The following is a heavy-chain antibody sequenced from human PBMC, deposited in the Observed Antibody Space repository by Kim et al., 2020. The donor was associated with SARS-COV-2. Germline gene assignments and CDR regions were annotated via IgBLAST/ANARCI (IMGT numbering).Heavy chain of an antibody. V-gene: IGHV1-2*02. CDR3: ATGLWELPRSGGGYYYYGMDV. Sequence: ASVKVSCKASGYTFTGYYMHWVRQAPGQGLEWMGWINPNSGGTNYAQKFQGRVTMTRDTSISTAYMELSRLRSDDTAVYYCATGLWELPRSGGGYYYYGMDVWGQGTTVTVSS. CDR1: GYTFTGYY. D-gene: IGHD1-26*01. J-gene: IGHJ6*02. CDR2: INPNSGGT.